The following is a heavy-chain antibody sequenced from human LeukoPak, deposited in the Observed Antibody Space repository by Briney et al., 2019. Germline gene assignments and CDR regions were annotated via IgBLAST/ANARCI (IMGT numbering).Heavy chain of an antibody. CDR2: INSDGSST. D-gene: IGHD1-7*01. J-gene: IGHJ4*02. CDR3: ARAWNYGDYFDY. V-gene: IGHV3-74*01. CDR1: GFTFSSYW. Sequence: PGGSPRLSCAASGFTFSSYWMHWVRQAPGKGLVWVSRINSDGSSTSYADSVKGRFTISRDNAKNTLYLQMNSLRAEDTAVYYCARAWNYGDYFDYWGQGTLVTVSS.